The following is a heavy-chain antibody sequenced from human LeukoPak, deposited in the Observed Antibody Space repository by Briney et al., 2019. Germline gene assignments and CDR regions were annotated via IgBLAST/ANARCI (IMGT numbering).Heavy chain of an antibody. Sequence: SSETLSLTCTVSGGSFSSYYWSWIRQPAGKGLEWIGRIYTSGSTNYNPSVKSRVTMSVDTSNNQFSLKLTSVTAADTAVYYCARQPPQYYGMDVWGQGTTVTVSS. D-gene: IGHD1-14*01. V-gene: IGHV4-4*07. CDR2: IYTSGST. J-gene: IGHJ6*02. CDR3: ARQPPQYYGMDV. CDR1: GGSFSSYY.